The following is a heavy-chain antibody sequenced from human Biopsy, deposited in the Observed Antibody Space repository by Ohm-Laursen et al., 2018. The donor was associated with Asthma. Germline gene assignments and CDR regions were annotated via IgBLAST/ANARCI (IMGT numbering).Heavy chain of an antibody. J-gene: IGHJ4*02. CDR1: GGSINNYY. Sequence: SETLSLTCTVSGGSINNYYWSWIRQPPGKGLDLIGYIYYTGSTNYNPSLKSRVTLSVDTSNNQLSLNLTSVIAADTAVYYCARDQGDSKFDYWGQGILVTVSS. CDR2: IYYTGST. CDR3: ARDQGDSKFDY. D-gene: IGHD3-16*01. V-gene: IGHV4-59*01.